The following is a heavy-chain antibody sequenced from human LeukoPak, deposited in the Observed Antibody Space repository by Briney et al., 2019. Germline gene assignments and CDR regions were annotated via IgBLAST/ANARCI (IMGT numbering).Heavy chain of an antibody. CDR3: ARMPGRLAVAGD. J-gene: IGHJ4*02. D-gene: IGHD6-19*01. V-gene: IGHV4-59*01. CDR1: GGSISSYY. Sequence: PSETLSLTCTVSGGSISSYYWSWIRQPPGKGLEWIGYIYYSGSTNYNPSLKSRVTISVDTSKNQFSLKLSSVTAADTAVYYCARMPGRLAVAGDWGQGTLVTVSS. CDR2: IYYSGST.